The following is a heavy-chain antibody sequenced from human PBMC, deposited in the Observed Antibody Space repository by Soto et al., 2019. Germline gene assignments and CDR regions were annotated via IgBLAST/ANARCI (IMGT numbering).Heavy chain of an antibody. Sequence: SVKVSCKASGGTFSSYTISWVRQAPGQGLEWMGRIIPILGIANYAQKFQGRVTITADKSTSTAYMELSSLRSEDTAVYYCASLPYSSSSYFDYWGQGTLVTVSS. CDR3: ASLPYSSSSYFDY. CDR2: IIPILGIA. CDR1: GGTFSSYT. J-gene: IGHJ4*02. D-gene: IGHD6-6*01. V-gene: IGHV1-69*02.